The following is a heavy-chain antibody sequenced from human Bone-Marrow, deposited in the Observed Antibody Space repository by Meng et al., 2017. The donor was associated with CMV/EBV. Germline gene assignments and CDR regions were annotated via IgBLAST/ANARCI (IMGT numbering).Heavy chain of an antibody. Sequence: TCPVSGGSISSGGYYWSWIRQHPGKGLEWIGYIYYSGSTYYNPSLKSRVTISVDTSKNQFSLKLSSVTAADTAVYYCARAAGGGRDYWGQGTLVTVSS. V-gene: IGHV4-31*02. D-gene: IGHD3-10*01. CDR2: IYYSGST. CDR1: GGSISSGGYY. J-gene: IGHJ4*02. CDR3: ARAAGGGRDY.